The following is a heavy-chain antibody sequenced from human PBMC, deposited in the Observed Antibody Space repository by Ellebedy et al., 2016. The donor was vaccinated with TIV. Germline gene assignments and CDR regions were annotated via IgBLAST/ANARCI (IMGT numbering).Heavy chain of an antibody. V-gene: IGHV3-7*01. CDR1: GFTLSYYW. CDR3: ATERIVGTRSAFDI. CDR2: IKEDGSEK. Sequence: GESLKISCGASGFTLSYYWMSWVRQAPGKGPEWVANIKEDGSEKYYVDSVKGRFTISRDIAENSLYLQMNNLRAEDTAMYYCATERIVGTRSAFDIWGQGTMVSVSS. D-gene: IGHD1-26*01. J-gene: IGHJ3*02.